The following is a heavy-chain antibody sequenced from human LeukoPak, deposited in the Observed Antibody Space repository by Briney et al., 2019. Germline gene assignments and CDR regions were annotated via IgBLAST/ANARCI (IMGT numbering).Heavy chain of an antibody. Sequence: ASVKVSCKASGYTFTSYVMNWVRQAPGQGLEWMGWINTNTGNPTYAQGFTGRFVFSLDTSVSTAYLQISSLKAEDTAVYYCASGLIAAAGTRSDYWGQGTLVTVSS. J-gene: IGHJ4*02. CDR1: GYTFTSYV. CDR3: ASGLIAAAGTRSDY. CDR2: INTNTGNP. V-gene: IGHV7-4-1*02. D-gene: IGHD6-13*01.